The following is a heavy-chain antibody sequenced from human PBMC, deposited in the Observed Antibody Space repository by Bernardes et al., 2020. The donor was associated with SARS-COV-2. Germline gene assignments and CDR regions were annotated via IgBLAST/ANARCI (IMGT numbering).Heavy chain of an antibody. J-gene: IGHJ6*03. CDR1: GGSISSYY. CDR3: AREGGGLRFLEWLAYMDV. CDR2: IYTSGST. D-gene: IGHD3-3*01. V-gene: IGHV4-4*07. Sequence: SETLSLTCTVSGGSISSYYWSWIRQPAGKGLEWIGRIYTSGSTNYNPSLKSRVTMSVDTSKNQFSLKLSSVTAADTAVYYCAREGGGLRFLEWLAYMDVWGKGTTVTVSS.